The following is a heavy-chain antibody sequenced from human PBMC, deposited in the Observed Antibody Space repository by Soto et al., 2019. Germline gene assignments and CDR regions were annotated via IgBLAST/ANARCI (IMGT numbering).Heavy chain of an antibody. D-gene: IGHD2-15*01. CDR1: GFTFSSYG. V-gene: IGHV3-33*01. CDR3: ARETPYCSGGSCYGWFDP. CDR2: IWYDGSNK. Sequence: GGSLRLCCAASGFTFSSYGMHWVRQAPGKGLEWVAVIWYDGSNKYYADSVKGRFTISRDNSKNTLYLQMNSLRAEDTAVYYCARETPYCSGGSCYGWFDPWGQGTLVTVSS. J-gene: IGHJ5*02.